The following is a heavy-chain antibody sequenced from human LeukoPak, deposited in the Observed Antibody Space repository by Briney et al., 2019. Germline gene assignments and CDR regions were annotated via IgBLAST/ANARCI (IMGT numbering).Heavy chain of an antibody. CDR3: AEVSVNWGYFDY. D-gene: IGHD7-27*01. V-gene: IGHV3-23*01. J-gene: IGHJ4*02. CDR2: IRGSGGKK. Sequence: GGSLRLSCAASGFTFRSYAMSWVRQAPGKGLEWVSDIRGSGGKKYYADSVKGRFTISRDNSKNTLYLQMNSLRAEETAVYYCAEVSVNWGYFDYWGQGTLLTVSS. CDR1: GFTFRSYA.